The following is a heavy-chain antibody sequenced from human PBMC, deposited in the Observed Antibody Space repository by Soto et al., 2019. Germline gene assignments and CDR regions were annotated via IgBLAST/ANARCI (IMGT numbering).Heavy chain of an antibody. V-gene: IGHV1-24*01. CDR2: FDPEDGET. Sequence: ASVKVSCKVSGYTLTELSMHWVRQAPGKGLEWMGGFDPEDGETIYAQKFQGRVTMTEDTSTDTAYMELSSLRSEDTAVYYCATGPPITMIVVVMRSRDNGFDYWGQGTLVTVSS. CDR3: ATGPPITMIVVVMRSRDNGFDY. J-gene: IGHJ4*02. CDR1: GYTLTELS. D-gene: IGHD3-22*01.